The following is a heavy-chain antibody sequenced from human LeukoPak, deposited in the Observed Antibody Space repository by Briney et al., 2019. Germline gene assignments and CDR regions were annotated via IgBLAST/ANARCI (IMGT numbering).Heavy chain of an antibody. J-gene: IGHJ6*02. V-gene: IGHV3-48*01. CDR3: ARATGYSSGWSLGYYYYYYGMDV. Sequence: GGSLRLSCAASGFTFSSYSMNWVRQAPGKGLEWVSYISSSSTIYYADSVKGRFTISRDNAKNSLYLQMNSLRAEDTAVYYCARATGYSSGWSLGYYYYYYGMDVWGQGTTVTVSS. CDR2: ISSSSTI. D-gene: IGHD6-19*01. CDR1: GFTFSSYS.